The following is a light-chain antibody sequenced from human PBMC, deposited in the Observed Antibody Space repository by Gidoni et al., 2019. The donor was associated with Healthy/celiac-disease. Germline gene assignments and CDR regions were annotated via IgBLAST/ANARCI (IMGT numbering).Light chain of an antibody. J-gene: IGKJ2*01. CDR3: QQRSNWMYT. CDR2: EAS. CDR1: QSVSSY. V-gene: IGKV3-11*01. Sequence: EIVLTQSTATLSLSPGERATLSCRASQSVSSYLAWYQQKPGQAPRLLIYEASNRATGIPARFSGSGSGTDFTLTISSLEPEDFAVYYCQQRSNWMYTFGQGTKLEIK.